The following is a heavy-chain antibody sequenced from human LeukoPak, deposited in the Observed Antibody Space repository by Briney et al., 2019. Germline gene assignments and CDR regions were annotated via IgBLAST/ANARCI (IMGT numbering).Heavy chain of an antibody. CDR1: GFTFSSYE. V-gene: IGHV3-23*01. CDR2: ISGSGGST. J-gene: IGHJ5*02. CDR3: VKDVGYYYDSTGFILT. D-gene: IGHD3-22*01. Sequence: GGSLRLSCAASGFTFSSYEMSWVRQTPGKGLEWVSAISGSGGSTDYADSVKGRFTISRDNSKNTLFLQMNSLRAEDTAVYYCVKDVGYYYDSTGFILTWGQGTLVTVSS.